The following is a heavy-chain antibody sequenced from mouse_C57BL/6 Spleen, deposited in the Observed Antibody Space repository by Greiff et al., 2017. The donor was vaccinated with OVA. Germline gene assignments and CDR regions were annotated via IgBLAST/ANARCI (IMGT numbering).Heavy chain of an antibody. J-gene: IGHJ1*03. CDR1: GYTFTSYW. Sequence: QVQLQQSGAELAKPGASVKLSCKASGYTFTSYWMHWVKQRPGQGLEWIGYINPSSGYTKYNQKFKDKATLTADKSSSTAYMQLSSLTYEDSAVYYCASDYGSSYGYFDVWGTGTTVTVSS. CDR2: INPSSGYT. V-gene: IGHV1-7*01. CDR3: ASDYGSSYGYFDV. D-gene: IGHD1-1*01.